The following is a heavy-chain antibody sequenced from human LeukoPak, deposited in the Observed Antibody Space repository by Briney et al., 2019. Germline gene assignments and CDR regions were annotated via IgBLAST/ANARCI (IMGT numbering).Heavy chain of an antibody. D-gene: IGHD6-13*01. CDR1: GGTFSSYA. CDR3: ARGSAAAGYPVDY. J-gene: IGHJ4*02. Sequence: SVKVSCKASGGTFSSYAISWVRQAPGQGLEWMGGIIPIFGTANYAQKFQGRVTITTDESTSTAYMELSSLRSEDTAVYYCARGSAAAGYPVDYGAQGPLAPVPP. CDR2: IIPIFGTA. V-gene: IGHV1-69*05.